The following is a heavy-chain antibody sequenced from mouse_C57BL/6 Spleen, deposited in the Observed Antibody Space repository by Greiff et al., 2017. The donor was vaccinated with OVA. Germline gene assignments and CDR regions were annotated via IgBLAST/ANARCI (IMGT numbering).Heavy chain of an antibody. CDR1: GYTFTSYW. CDR2: INTSNGGT. Sequence: VQLQQPGTELVKPGASVKLSCKASGYTFTSYWMHWVKQRPGQGLEWIGNINTSNGGTNYNEKFKSKATLTVDESSSTAYMQLSSLTSEESAVYYCARGYYGSSYKWYFDVWGTGTTVTVSS. D-gene: IGHD1-1*01. V-gene: IGHV1-53*01. CDR3: ARGYYGSSYKWYFDV. J-gene: IGHJ1*03.